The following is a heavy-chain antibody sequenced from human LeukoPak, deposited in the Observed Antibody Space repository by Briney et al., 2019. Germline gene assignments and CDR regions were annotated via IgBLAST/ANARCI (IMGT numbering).Heavy chain of an antibody. CDR3: ARGKVGATLDYFDY. CDR1: GFTFNSYE. Sequence: GGSLRLSCAASGFTFNSYEMNWVRQAPGKGLEWVSYINSGGSAIYYADSVQGRFTISRDNAKNSLYLRMNSLRAEDTAVYYCARGKVGATLDYFDYWGQGTLVTVSS. V-gene: IGHV3-48*03. CDR2: INSGGSAI. D-gene: IGHD1-26*01. J-gene: IGHJ4*02.